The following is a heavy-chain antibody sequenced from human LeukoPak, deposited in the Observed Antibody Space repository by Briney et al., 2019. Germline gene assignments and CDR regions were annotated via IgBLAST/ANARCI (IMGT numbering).Heavy chain of an antibody. CDR3: ARDRGGIVVVPASKGRGFDP. CDR2: ISGSGGST. CDR1: GFTFSSYA. Sequence: GGSLRLSCAASGFTFSSYAMSWVRQAPGKGLEWVSAISGSGGSTYYADSVKGRFTISRDNSKNTLYLQMNSLRAEDTAVYYCARDRGGIVVVPASKGRGFDPWGQGTLVTVSS. J-gene: IGHJ5*02. V-gene: IGHV3-23*01. D-gene: IGHD2-2*01.